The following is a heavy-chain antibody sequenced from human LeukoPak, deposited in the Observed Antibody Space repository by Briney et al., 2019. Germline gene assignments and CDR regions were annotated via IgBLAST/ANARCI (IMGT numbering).Heavy chain of an antibody. D-gene: IGHD5-18*01. CDR2: IYTSGST. Sequence: SETLSLTCTVSGYSISSGYYWGWIRQPPGKGLEWIGRIYTSGSTNYNPSLKSRVTISVDTSKNQFSLKLSSVTAADTAVYYCARDGVDTAMVTWWFDPWGQGTLVTVSS. CDR3: ARDGVDTAMVTWWFDP. V-gene: IGHV4-38-2*02. CDR1: GYSISSGYY. J-gene: IGHJ5*02.